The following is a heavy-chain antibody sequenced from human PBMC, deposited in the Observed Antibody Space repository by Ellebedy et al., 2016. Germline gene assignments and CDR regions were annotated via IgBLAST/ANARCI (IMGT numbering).Heavy chain of an antibody. D-gene: IGHD2-2*01. J-gene: IGHJ4*02. CDR1: GISFSNHW. Sequence: GESLKISXAASGISFSNHWLTWVRQAPGKGLEWLASIKQDGSERHYVDSVRGRFTISRDNSKNTLYLQMNSLRAEDTAVYYCARVSHLYCSSTSCYGGDFDYWGQGTLVTVSS. CDR3: ARVSHLYCSSTSCYGGDFDY. V-gene: IGHV3-7*03. CDR2: IKQDGSER.